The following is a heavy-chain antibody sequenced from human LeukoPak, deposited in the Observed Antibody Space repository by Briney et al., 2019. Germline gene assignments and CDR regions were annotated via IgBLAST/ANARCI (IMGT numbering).Heavy chain of an antibody. V-gene: IGHV4-59*01. CDR3: ARGGGDYDSSGYYYF. D-gene: IGHD3-22*01. J-gene: IGHJ4*02. CDR2: IYYSGST. Sequence: SETLSFTCTVSGGSISSYYWSWIRQPPGKGLEWIGYIYYSGSTNYNPSLKSRVTISVDTSKNQFSLKLSSVTAADTAVYYCARGGGDYDSSGYYYFWGQGTLVTVSS. CDR1: GGSISSYY.